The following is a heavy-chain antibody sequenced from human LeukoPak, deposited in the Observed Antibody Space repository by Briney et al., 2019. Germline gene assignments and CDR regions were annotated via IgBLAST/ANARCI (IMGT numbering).Heavy chain of an antibody. D-gene: IGHD6-13*01. J-gene: IGHJ6*02. Sequence: PGRSLRLSCAGSGFIFNNYAMHWVRQPPGKGLEWVSGISWNSGSIDYADSVKGRFTISRDNAKNSLYLQMNSLRVEDTAFYYCARDADSSSWSMYYYYGMDVWGQGTTVIVSS. CDR2: ISWNSGSI. CDR3: ARDADSSSWSMYYYYGMDV. CDR1: GFIFNNYA. V-gene: IGHV3-9*01.